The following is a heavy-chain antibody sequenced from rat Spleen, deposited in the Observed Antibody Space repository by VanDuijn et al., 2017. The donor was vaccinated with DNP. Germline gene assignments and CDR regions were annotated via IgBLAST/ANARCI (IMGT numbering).Heavy chain of an antibody. CDR3: TKKDGSFYYEYYFDY. CDR1: GFSLTSYH. Sequence: QVQLKESGPGLVQPSQTLSLTCTVSGFSLTSYHVTWVRQRPGKGLEWMGGIWGEGNTNFNSVLKSRMSISRDTSKSQVFLKMNSLKTEDTAIYFCTKKDGSFYYEYYFDYWGQGVMVTVSS. V-gene: IGHV2-13*01. D-gene: IGHD1-12*02. J-gene: IGHJ2*01. CDR2: IWGEGNT.